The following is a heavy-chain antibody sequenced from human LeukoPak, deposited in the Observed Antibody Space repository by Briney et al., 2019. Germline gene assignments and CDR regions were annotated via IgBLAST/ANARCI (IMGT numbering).Heavy chain of an antibody. CDR3: TTPPVGPSGSYDPGLSFY. V-gene: IGHV3-15*07. CDR1: GFTFSNAW. CDR2: IKSKTDGGTT. Sequence: GGSLRLSCAASGFTFSNAWMNWVRQAPGKGLEWVGRIKSKTDGGTTDYAAPVKGRFTISRDDSKNTLYLQMNSLKTEDTAVYYCTTPPVGPSGSYDPGLSFYWGQGTLVTVSS. J-gene: IGHJ4*02. D-gene: IGHD1-26*01.